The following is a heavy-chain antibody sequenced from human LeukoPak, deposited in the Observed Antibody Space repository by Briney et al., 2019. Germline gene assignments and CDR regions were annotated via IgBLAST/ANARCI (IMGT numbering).Heavy chain of an antibody. CDR2: MHNSGSS. J-gene: IGHJ3*02. CDR3: ARSAEWLRNAFDR. D-gene: IGHD5-12*01. CDR1: GASTSHFY. Sequence: SETLSLSCTVSGASTSHFYWNWIRQPPGKGLEWIGYMHNSGSSKHSPSLKSLVTISIDTSKNQFSLQLTSVTAADTAIYYCARSAEWLRNAFDRWGQGSKVGVSS. V-gene: IGHV4-59*01.